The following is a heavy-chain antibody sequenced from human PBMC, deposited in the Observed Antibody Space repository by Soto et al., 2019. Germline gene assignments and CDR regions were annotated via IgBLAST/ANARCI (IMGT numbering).Heavy chain of an antibody. CDR2: ISYDGSNK. CDR3: ARMFGGQRDFDY. Sequence: PGGSLRLSCAASGFTFSSYAMHWVRQAPGKGLEWVEVISYDGSNKYYNPSLKSRVTISVDTSKNQFSLKLSSVTAADTAVYYCARMFGGQRDFDYWGQGTLVTVSS. V-gene: IGHV3-30-3*01. D-gene: IGHD3-10*02. J-gene: IGHJ4*02. CDR1: GFTFSSYA.